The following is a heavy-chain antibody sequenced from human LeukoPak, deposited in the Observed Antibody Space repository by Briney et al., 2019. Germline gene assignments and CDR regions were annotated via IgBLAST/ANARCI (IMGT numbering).Heavy chain of an antibody. V-gene: IGHV1-24*01. J-gene: IGHJ3*02. CDR2: FDPEDGET. Sequence: GASVKVSCKVSGYTLTELSMHWVRQAPGKGLECMGGFDPEDGETIYAQKFQGRVTMTEDTSTDTAYMELSSLRSEDTAVYYCATLEIVGATPDAFDIWGQGTMVTVSS. CDR3: ATLEIVGATPDAFDI. CDR1: GYTLTELS. D-gene: IGHD1-26*01.